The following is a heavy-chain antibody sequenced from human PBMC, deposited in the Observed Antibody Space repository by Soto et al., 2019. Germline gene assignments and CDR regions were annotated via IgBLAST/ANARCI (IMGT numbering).Heavy chain of an antibody. CDR2: MNPNSGNT. D-gene: IGHD7-27*01. CDR3: ARRRRNWGCDY. Sequence: QVQLVQSGAEVKKPGASVKVSCKASGYTFTSYDINWVRQATGQGFEWMGWMNPNSGNTGYAQKCQGRGAMARETSRSTGYMERSRLRCEDTAVCCWARRRRNWGCDYWGLGTLVTVAA. J-gene: IGHJ4*02. CDR1: GYTFTSYD. V-gene: IGHV1-8*01.